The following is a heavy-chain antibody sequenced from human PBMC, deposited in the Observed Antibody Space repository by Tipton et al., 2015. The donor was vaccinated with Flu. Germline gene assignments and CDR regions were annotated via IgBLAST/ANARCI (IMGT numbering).Heavy chain of an antibody. Sequence: TLSLTCSISGDSIRSDYYWGWIRQPPGKGLEWIGHIFHTGTTYHKPSLKSRVTISINTSKNHLSLKVFSVTAADTAVYYCARRDYSNYVSDPKNWFDPWSQRILVTVSS. V-gene: IGHV4-38-2*02. CDR2: IFHTGTT. J-gene: IGHJ5*02. CDR1: GDSIRSDYY. CDR3: ARRDYSNYVSDPKNWFDP. D-gene: IGHD4-11*01.